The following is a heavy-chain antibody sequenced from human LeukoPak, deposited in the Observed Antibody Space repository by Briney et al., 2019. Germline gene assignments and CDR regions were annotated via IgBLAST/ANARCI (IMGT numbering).Heavy chain of an antibody. CDR3: ARDLRQIEWELPEYYYYYGMDV. CDR2: INPSGGGT. V-gene: IGHV1-46*01. D-gene: IGHD1-26*01. Sequence: ASVKVSCKASGYTFTSYYMHWVRQAPGQGLEWMGIINPSGGGTSYAQKFQGRVTMTRDTSTSTVYMELSSLGSEDTAVYYCARDLRQIEWELPEYYYYYGMDVWGQGTTVTVSS. J-gene: IGHJ6*02. CDR1: GYTFTSYY.